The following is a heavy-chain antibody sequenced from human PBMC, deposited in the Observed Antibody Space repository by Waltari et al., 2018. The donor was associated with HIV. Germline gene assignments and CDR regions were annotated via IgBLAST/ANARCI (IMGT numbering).Heavy chain of an antibody. V-gene: IGHV1-8*01. CDR2: MNPNSGNT. CDR3: ARGPQDYPKYYFDY. J-gene: IGHJ4*02. CDR1: GYTFTSYD. D-gene: IGHD4-17*01. Sequence: QVQLVQSGAEVKKPGASVTVSCMASGYTFTSYDIHWARQATGQGLEWLGWMNPNSGNTGYAQRFQGRVTMTRNTSISTAYMELSSLRSEDTAVYFCARGPQDYPKYYFDYWGQGTLVTVSS.